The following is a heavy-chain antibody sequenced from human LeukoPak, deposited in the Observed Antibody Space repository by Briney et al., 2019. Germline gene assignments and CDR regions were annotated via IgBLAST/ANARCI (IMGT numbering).Heavy chain of an antibody. CDR1: GFTVSSNY. J-gene: IGHJ5*02. V-gene: IGHV3-53*01. Sequence: PGGSLRLSCAASGFTVSSNYMSWVRQAPGKWLEWVSVIYSGGSTYYADSVKGRFTISRDNSKNTLYLQMNSLRAEDTAVYYCARDNRRSNGGFDPWGQGTLVTVSS. CDR3: ARDNRRSNGGFDP. D-gene: IGHD1-14*01. CDR2: IYSGGST.